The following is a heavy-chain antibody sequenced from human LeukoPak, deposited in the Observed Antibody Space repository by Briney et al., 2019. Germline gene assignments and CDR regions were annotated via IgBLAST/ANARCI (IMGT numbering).Heavy chain of an antibody. Sequence: GWALRLSCAACGLTFSSYAMSGVGQAPGREVEWSSALSCSGRTPYYAGSLNGRLTLSIDNSKSTLYLQINSLTAEDTAVYYCAKDLWFVELLFWGQGTLVTVSS. CDR1: GLTFSSYA. V-gene: IGHV3-23*01. D-gene: IGHD3-10*01. CDR2: LSCSGRTP. J-gene: IGHJ4*02. CDR3: AKDLWFVELLF.